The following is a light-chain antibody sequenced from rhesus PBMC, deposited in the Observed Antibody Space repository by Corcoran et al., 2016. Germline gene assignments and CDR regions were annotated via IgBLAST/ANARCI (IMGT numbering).Light chain of an antibody. Sequence: DIQMTQSPSSLSAPVGDRVTISCWASQDISNYLAWYQQKPGENPKLLIYAASGLQSGIPSRFSGRGSGTDFTLTISGLQSEDFATYYCQHYYSTPPSFGQGTKVEIK. J-gene: IGKJ2*01. CDR3: QHYYSTPPS. V-gene: IGKV1-25*02. CDR2: AAS. CDR1: QDISNY.